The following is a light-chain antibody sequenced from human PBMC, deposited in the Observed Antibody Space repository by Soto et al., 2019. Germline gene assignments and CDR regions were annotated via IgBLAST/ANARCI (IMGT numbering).Light chain of an antibody. J-gene: IGKJ2*01. CDR1: QSVSSW. CDR3: QQYNDFPYT. CDR2: KAS. Sequence: DIKMTQSPSTLSASVGDSVTITCRASQSVSSWLAWYQQKPGKAPKLLIYKASILESWVPSRFIGSGSGTYFTLTLNSLQPDDFATYYCQQYNDFPYTFGQGTKLEIK. V-gene: IGKV1-5*03.